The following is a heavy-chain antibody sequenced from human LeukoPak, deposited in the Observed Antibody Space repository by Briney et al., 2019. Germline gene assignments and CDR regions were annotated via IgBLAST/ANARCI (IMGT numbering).Heavy chain of an antibody. D-gene: IGHD4-17*01. CDR1: GFTVSSNY. J-gene: IGHJ4*02. Sequence: PGGSLRLSCAASGFTVSSNYMSWVRQAPGKGLEWVSVIYSGGSKYYADSVKGRFTISRDNSKNTLYLQMNSLRAEDTAVYYCARDDYGDYFFDYWGQGTLVTVSS. V-gene: IGHV3-66*01. CDR2: IYSGGSK. CDR3: ARDDYGDYFFDY.